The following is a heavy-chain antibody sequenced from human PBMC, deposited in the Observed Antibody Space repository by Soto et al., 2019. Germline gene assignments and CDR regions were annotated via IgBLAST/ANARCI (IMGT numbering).Heavy chain of an antibody. CDR3: ARGIQNRYGMDV. V-gene: IGHV3-74*01. Sequence: EVQLAESGGVLVQPGGSLRLSCAASGLTFSSYWMHSVRQAPGKGRVWVSRINSDGGTTNQADSAKGRYAISRDNAKNTVFRDMDSLRAEDTAVYYCARGIQNRYGMDVWGPGTAVTVSS. J-gene: IGHJ6*02. D-gene: IGHD5-18*01. CDR2: INSDGGTT. CDR1: GLTFSSYW.